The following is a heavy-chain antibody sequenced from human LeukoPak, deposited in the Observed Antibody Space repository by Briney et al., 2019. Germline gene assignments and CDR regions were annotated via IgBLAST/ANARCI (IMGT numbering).Heavy chain of an antibody. J-gene: IGHJ4*02. D-gene: IGHD4-17*01. Sequence: PGGSLRLSCAASGFTFSSYAMSWLRQAPGKGLEWVSGISGSSGSTYYADSVKGRFTISRDNSKNTLYLQMNSLRADDTAVYYCANTGPTVTKPFDYWCQGTLVTVSS. V-gene: IGHV3-23*01. CDR3: ANTGPTVTKPFDY. CDR1: GFTFSSYA. CDR2: ISGSSGST.